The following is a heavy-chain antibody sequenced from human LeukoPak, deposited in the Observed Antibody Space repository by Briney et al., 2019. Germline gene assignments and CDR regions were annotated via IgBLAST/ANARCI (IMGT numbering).Heavy chain of an antibody. CDR2: VDYSGKT. CDR1: GGSISSSGYY. D-gene: IGHD3/OR15-3a*01. Sequence: SETLSLTCTVSGGSISSSGYYWGWVRQTPGKGLEWIGSVDYSGKTHYIPSLKSRITISLDMSKNQYSLKLSSVTAADTAVYYCARDLKFFDIDYWGQGILVTVSS. V-gene: IGHV4-39*07. CDR3: ARDLKFFDIDY. J-gene: IGHJ4*02.